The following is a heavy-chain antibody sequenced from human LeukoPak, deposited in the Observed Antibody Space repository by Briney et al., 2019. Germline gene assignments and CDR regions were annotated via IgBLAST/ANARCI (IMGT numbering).Heavy chain of an antibody. J-gene: IGHJ4*02. CDR3: ARTIQLWLQIDY. D-gene: IGHD5-18*01. Sequence: SQTLSLTCAVSGGSISSGGYSWSWIRQPPGKGLEWIGYIYHSGSTYYNPSLKSRVTISVDRSKNQFSLKLSSVTAADTAVYYCARTIQLWLQIDYWGQGTLVTVSS. V-gene: IGHV4-30-2*01. CDR1: GGSISSGGYS. CDR2: IYHSGST.